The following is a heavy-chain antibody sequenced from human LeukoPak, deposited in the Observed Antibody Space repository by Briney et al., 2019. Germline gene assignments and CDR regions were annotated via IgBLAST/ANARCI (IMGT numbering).Heavy chain of an antibody. D-gene: IGHD3-3*01. V-gene: IGHV1-18*01. Sequence: VASVKVSCKASGYTFTSYGISWVRQAPGQGLEWMGWISAYNGNTNYAQKLQGRVTMTTDTSTSTAYMELRSLRSDDTAVYYCARAGETIFGAPNWFDPWGQGTLVTVSS. J-gene: IGHJ5*02. CDR2: ISAYNGNT. CDR3: ARAGETIFGAPNWFDP. CDR1: GYTFTSYG.